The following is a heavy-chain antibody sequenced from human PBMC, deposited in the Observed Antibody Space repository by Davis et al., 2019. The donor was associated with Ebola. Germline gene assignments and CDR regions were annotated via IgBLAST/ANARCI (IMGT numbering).Heavy chain of an antibody. CDR2: ISSSGSTI. Sequence: PGGSLRLSCAASGFTFSSYEMNWVRQAPGKGLEWVSYISSSGSTIYYADSVKGRFTISRDNAKNSLYLQMNSLRAEDTAVYYCARDPDPPAGGQLVVDYWGQGTLVTVSS. V-gene: IGHV3-48*03. CDR3: ARDPDPPAGGQLVVDY. J-gene: IGHJ4*02. CDR1: GFTFSSYE. D-gene: IGHD6-13*01.